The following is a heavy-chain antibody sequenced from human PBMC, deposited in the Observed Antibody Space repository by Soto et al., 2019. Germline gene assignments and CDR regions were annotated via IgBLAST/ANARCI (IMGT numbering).Heavy chain of an antibody. Sequence: EVQLLESGGDLVQPGVSLRLSCAASGFTFSSYGMSWVRQAPGKGLEWVSAISGSGGTTYYADSVKGRCTISRDNSKNTLYLQTHSPRTADTAVYVSAIRIFYTEGVCALDAFDLWCQETMVTVSS. V-gene: IGHV3-23*01. CDR3: AIRIFYTEGVCALDAFDL. D-gene: IGHD2-8*01. J-gene: IGHJ3*01. CDR1: GFTFSSYG. CDR2: ISGSGGTT.